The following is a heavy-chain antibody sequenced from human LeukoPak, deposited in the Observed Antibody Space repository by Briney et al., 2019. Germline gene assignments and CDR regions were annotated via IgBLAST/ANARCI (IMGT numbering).Heavy chain of an antibody. J-gene: IGHJ4*02. D-gene: IGHD6-13*01. CDR3: ARGSGGMYSSSFPYFDL. CDR1: GRSISSYY. V-gene: IGHV4-59*06. CDR2: IYYSGST. Sequence: PSETLSLTCTVSGRSISSYYWSWIRQPPGKGLEWSGYIYYSGSTYYNPSLKSRVTISVDTSKNQFSLKLSSVTAADTAVYYCARGSGGMYSSSFPYFDLWGRGPLVSVSS.